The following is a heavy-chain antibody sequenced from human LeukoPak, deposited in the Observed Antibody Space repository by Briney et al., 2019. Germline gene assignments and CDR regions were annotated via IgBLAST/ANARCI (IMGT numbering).Heavy chain of an antibody. CDR2: ITPIFRTT. CDR3: AREKELWSGQLFPAFDM. CDR1: GGTFNNYA. J-gene: IGHJ3*02. D-gene: IGHD3-10*01. Sequence: ASVKVSCKASGGTFNNYAINWLRQAPGQGLEWMGGITPIFRTTHYTQRLQGRVTITTDESTSTAYMELSSLRSDDTAVYYCAREKELWSGQLFPAFDMCGQGTMVTVSS. V-gene: IGHV1-69*05.